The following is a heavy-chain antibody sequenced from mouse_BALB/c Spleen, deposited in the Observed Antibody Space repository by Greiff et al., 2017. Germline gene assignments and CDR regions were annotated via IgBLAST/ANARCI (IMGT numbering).Heavy chain of an antibody. Sequence: VQLQQSGPGLVQPSQSLSLTCTVTGYSITSDYAWYWIRQFPGNKLVWMGYISYSGSTSYNPSLKSRISITRDTSKNQFFLQLNSVTTEDTATYNCARCAYDGYYGYWGQGTTLTVAA. CDR2: ISYSGST. CDR3: ARCAYDGYYGY. D-gene: IGHD2-3*01. J-gene: IGHJ2*01. V-gene: IGHV3-2*02. CDR1: GYSITSDYA.